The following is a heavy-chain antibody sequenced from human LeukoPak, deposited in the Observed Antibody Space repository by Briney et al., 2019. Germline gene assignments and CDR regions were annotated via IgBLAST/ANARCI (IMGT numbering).Heavy chain of an antibody. Sequence: GGSLRLSCAASGFTFSSYDMHWVRQATGKGLEWVSAIGTAGDTYYPGSVKGRFTISRENAKNSLYLQMNSLRAGDTAVYYCARGPGRSSPWWYFDLWGRGTLVTVSS. CDR2: IGTAGDT. D-gene: IGHD6-13*01. V-gene: IGHV3-13*01. J-gene: IGHJ2*01. CDR1: GFTFSSYD. CDR3: ARGPGRSSPWWYFDL.